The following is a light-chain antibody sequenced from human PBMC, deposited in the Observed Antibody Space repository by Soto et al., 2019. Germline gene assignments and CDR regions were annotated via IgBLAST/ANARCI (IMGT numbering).Light chain of an antibody. CDR1: HGISSY. CDR2: AAS. CDR3: QQLHTYPIT. Sequence: IQLTQSPSSLSASVGDRVTITCRASHGISSYLAWYQQKPGKALKLLIYAASTLQSGVPSRFSGSGSGTDFTLTISSLQPEDFATYYCQQLHTYPITFGQGTRLEIK. J-gene: IGKJ5*01. V-gene: IGKV1-9*01.